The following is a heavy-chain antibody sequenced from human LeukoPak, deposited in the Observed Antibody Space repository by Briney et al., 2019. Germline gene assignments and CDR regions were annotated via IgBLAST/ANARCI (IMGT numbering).Heavy chain of an antibody. CDR1: GFTFSRYS. D-gene: IGHD3-16*01. J-gene: IGHJ4*02. CDR2: ISSSSSYR. Sequence: GGSLRLSCAASGFTFSRYSMNWVRQAPGKGLEWVSSISSSSSYRYYADSVKGRFTISRDNAKNSLHLQMNSLRAEDTAVYYCMSYAGRSDDYWGQGTLVTGSS. CDR3: MSYAGRSDDY. V-gene: IGHV3-21*01.